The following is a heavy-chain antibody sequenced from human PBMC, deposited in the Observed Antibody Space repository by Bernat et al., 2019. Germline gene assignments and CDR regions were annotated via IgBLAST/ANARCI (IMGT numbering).Heavy chain of an antibody. CDR2: ISYDGSNK. Sequence: QVQLVESGGGVVQPGRSLRLSCVASGFTFSSYGMHWVRQAPGKGLEWVAVISYDGSNKYYADSVKGRFTISRDNSKNTLYLQMNSLRAEDTAVYYCARDRRDYYYYYGMDVWGQGTTVTVSS. CDR3: ARDRRDYYYYYGMDV. J-gene: IGHJ6*02. V-gene: IGHV3-30*03. CDR1: GFTFSSYG.